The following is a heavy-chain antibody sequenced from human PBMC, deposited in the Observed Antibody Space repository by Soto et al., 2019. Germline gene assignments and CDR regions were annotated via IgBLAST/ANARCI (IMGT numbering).Heavy chain of an antibody. Sequence: PSETLSLTCAVSGGSISSSNWWSWVRQPPGKGLEWIGEIYHSGSTNYNPSLKSRVTISVDKSKNQFSLKLSSVTAADTAVYYCARDARYEYYYYYYGMDVWGQGTTVTVYS. V-gene: IGHV4-4*02. D-gene: IGHD3-3*01. CDR1: GGSISSSNW. CDR2: IYHSGST. CDR3: ARDARYEYYYYYYGMDV. J-gene: IGHJ6*02.